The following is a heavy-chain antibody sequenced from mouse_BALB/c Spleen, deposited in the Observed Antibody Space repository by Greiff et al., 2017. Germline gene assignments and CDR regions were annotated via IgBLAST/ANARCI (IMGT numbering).Heavy chain of an antibody. CDR2: IDPENGDT. D-gene: IGHD1-1*01. CDR3: NAVITTVVAKNWYFDV. Sequence: EVQRVESGAELVRSGASVKLSCTASGFNIKDYYMHWVKQRPEQGLEWIGWIDPENGDTEYAPKFQGKATMTADTSSNTAYLQLSSLTSEDTAVYYCNAVITTVVAKNWYFDVWGAGTTVTVSS. J-gene: IGHJ1*01. V-gene: IGHV14-4*02. CDR1: GFNIKDYY.